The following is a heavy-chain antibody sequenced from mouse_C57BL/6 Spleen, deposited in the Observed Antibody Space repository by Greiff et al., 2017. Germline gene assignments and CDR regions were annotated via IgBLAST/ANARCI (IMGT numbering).Heavy chain of an antibody. CDR3: TRFTTVSDV. J-gene: IGHJ1*03. Sequence: QVQLKQSGAELVRPGASVTLSCKASGYTFTDYEMHWVKQTPVHGLEWIGAIAPETGGTAYNQKFKGKAILTADKSYSTAYMELRSLTSEDSAVYYCTRFTTVSDVWGTGTTVTVSS. V-gene: IGHV1-15*01. CDR1: GYTFTDYE. CDR2: IAPETGGT. D-gene: IGHD1-1*01.